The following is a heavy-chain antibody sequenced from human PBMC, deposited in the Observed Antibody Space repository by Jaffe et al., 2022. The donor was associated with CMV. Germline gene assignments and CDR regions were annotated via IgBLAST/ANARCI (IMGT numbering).Heavy chain of an antibody. CDR3: ARDHSPVAGRGAFDI. J-gene: IGHJ3*02. CDR1: GFTFSDYY. Sequence: QVQLVESGGGLVKPGGSLRLSCAASGFTFSDYYMSWIRQAPGKGLEWVSYISSSSSYTNYADSVKGRFTISRDNAKNSLYLQMNSLRAEDTAVYYCARDHSPVAGRGAFDIWGQGTMVTVSS. CDR2: ISSSSSYT. V-gene: IGHV3-11*06. D-gene: IGHD1-26*01.